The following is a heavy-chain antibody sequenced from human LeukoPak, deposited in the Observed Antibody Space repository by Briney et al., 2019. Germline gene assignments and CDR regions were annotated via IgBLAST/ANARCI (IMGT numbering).Heavy chain of an antibody. J-gene: IGHJ4*02. CDR1: GFTFSSYS. CDR2: ISSSSSYI. Sequence: GGSLRLSCAASGFTFSSYSMNWVRQAPGKGLEWVSSISSSSSYIYYADSVKGRFTISRDNAKNSLYLQMNSLRAEDTAVYYCARDVFGTTGTTFDYWGQGTLVTVSS. D-gene: IGHD1-1*01. V-gene: IGHV3-21*01. CDR3: ARDVFGTTGTTFDY.